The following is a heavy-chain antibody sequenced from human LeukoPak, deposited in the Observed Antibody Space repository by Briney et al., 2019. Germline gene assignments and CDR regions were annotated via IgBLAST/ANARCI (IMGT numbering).Heavy chain of an antibody. CDR1: GFTFSSYS. J-gene: IGHJ4*02. V-gene: IGHV3-21*01. CDR2: ISSSSSYI. D-gene: IGHD1-26*01. CDR3: ASRVGATDY. Sequence: KPGGSLRLSCAASGFTFSSYSMNWVRQALGKGLEWVSSISSSSSYIYYADSVKGRFTISRDNAKNSLYLQMNSLRAEDTAVYYCASRVGATDYWGQGTLVTVSS.